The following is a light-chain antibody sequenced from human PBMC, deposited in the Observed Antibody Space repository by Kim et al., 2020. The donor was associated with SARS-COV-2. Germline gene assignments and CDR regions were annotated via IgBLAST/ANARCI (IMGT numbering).Light chain of an antibody. CDR1: QNVANF. CDR2: SAS. Sequence: DIQITQSPSSLSASVGDRVTITCRASQNVANFLNWYQQSPGTAPKLLIYSASSLQSGVPSRFSGSGSVTDFTLTISSLQPEDFATYFCQQSYFIPYTFGQGTKLEI. J-gene: IGKJ2*01. V-gene: IGKV1-39*01. CDR3: QQSYFIPYT.